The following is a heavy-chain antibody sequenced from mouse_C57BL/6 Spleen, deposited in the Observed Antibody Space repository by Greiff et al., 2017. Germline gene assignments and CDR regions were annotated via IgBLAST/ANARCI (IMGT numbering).Heavy chain of an antibody. Sequence: EVQLQQSGPGLVKPSQSLSLTCSVTGYSITSGYYWNWIRQFPGNQLEWMGYISYDGSNNYNPSLKNRISITRDTSKNQFFLKLNSVTTEDTATYYGARDPDYYGSDYAMDYWGQGTSVTVSS. CDR2: ISYDGSN. V-gene: IGHV3-6*01. CDR3: ARDPDYYGSDYAMDY. D-gene: IGHD1-1*01. CDR1: GYSITSGYY. J-gene: IGHJ4*01.